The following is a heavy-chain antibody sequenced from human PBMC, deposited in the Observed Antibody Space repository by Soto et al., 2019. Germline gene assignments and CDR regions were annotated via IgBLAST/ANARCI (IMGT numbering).Heavy chain of an antibody. CDR1: GGSISSYY. V-gene: IGHV4-59*08. CDR2: IYYSGST. J-gene: IGHJ4*02. CDR3: ARRYAVTPYYFDY. D-gene: IGHD4-17*01. Sequence: PSETLSLTCTVSGGSISSYYWSWIRQPPGKGLEWIGCIYYSGSTYYNPSLKSRVTISVDTSKNQFSLKLSSVTAADTAVYYCARRYAVTPYYFDYWGQGTLVTVSS.